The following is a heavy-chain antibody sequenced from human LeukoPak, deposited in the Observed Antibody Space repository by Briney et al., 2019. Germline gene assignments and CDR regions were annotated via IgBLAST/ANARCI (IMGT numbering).Heavy chain of an antibody. D-gene: IGHD2-2*02. J-gene: IGHJ5*02. CDR3: AKASVAIPQYCNS. CDR1: GFTFGNYA. Sequence: GGSLRLSCAASGFTFGNYAMNWVRQAPGKGLEWVSTISGTGSSTYYADSAKGRFTISRDNSKDTLFLQLNSLTAADTAMYFCAKASVAIPQYCNSWGQGTLVTVSS. V-gene: IGHV3-23*01. CDR2: ISGTGSST.